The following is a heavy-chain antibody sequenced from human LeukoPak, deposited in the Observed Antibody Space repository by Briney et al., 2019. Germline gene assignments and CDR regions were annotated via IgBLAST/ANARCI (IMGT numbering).Heavy chain of an antibody. Sequence: SETLSLTCTVSGGSISTYYWSWIRQPAGKGLEWIGRIYATGNTYYNPSLTSRVALSVDAPRNQFTLTLTSVTAADTAIYYCARLKTGDVHKKTNKWFDPWGQGTLVTVSS. V-gene: IGHV4-4*07. D-gene: IGHD7-27*01. CDR1: GGSISTYY. CDR3: ARLKTGDVHKKTNKWFDP. J-gene: IGHJ5*02. CDR2: IYATGNT.